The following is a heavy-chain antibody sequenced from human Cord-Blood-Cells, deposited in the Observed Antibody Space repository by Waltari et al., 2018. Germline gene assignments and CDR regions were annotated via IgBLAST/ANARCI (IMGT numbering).Heavy chain of an antibody. CDR2: IWYDGSNK. Sequence: QVQLVESGGGVVQPGRSLRLSCAASGLTFSSYGMHWVRQAPGKGLEWVAVIWYDGSNKYYADSVKGRFTISRDNSKNTLYLQMNSLRAEDTAVYYCARGWGYMDVWGKGTTVTVSS. V-gene: IGHV3-33*01. J-gene: IGHJ6*03. D-gene: IGHD3-16*01. CDR1: GLTFSSYG. CDR3: ARGWGYMDV.